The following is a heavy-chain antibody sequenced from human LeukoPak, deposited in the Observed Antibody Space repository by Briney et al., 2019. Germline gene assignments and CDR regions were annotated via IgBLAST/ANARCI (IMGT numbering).Heavy chain of an antibody. CDR2: ISYDGSNK. D-gene: IGHD4-23*01. J-gene: IGHJ4*02. V-gene: IGHV3-30*18. Sequence: GGSLRLSCAASGFTFSSYGMHWVRQAPGKGLEWVAVISYDGSNKYYADSVKGRFTISRDNSKNTLYLQMNSLRAEDTAVYYCAKSIADYGGLPLDYWGQGTLVTVSS. CDR1: GFTFSSYG. CDR3: AKSIADYGGLPLDY.